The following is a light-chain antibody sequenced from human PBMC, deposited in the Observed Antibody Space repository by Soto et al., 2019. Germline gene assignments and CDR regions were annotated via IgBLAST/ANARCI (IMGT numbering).Light chain of an antibody. CDR1: HDISNF. CDR2: DAS. V-gene: IGKV1-33*01. CDR3: QQFDDLPIT. Sequence: DIQMTQSPSSLSASVGDRVTITCQASHDISNFLNWYQQKPGKVPKLLIYDASNLERGVPLRFSGSGSGTDFTLTITSLQPEDIATYYFQQFDDLPITFGGGTKVEIK. J-gene: IGKJ4*01.